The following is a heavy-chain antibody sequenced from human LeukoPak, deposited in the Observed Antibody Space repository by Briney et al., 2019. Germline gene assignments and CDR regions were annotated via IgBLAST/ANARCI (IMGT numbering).Heavy chain of an antibody. J-gene: IGHJ4*02. CDR3: ARQSDYGFDY. D-gene: IGHD4-17*01. CDR1: RGSISNNSYY. Sequence: PSDTLSLTCTVSRGSISNNSYYWSWTRQPPRKGLEWIAGFDFSAGIYYNLSLISRLTIYVHTSKNQVLLNLNSVTAGDTAVYYCARQSDYGFDYWGQGTLVTVSS. CDR2: FDFSAGI. V-gene: IGHV4-39*01.